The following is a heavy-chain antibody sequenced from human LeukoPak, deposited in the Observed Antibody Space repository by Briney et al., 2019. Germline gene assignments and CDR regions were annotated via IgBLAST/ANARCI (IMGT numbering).Heavy chain of an antibody. CDR3: AKGRSNSNYRFY. D-gene: IGHD4-11*01. CDR2: ISGSDDST. Sequence: GGSLRLSCAASRFSFSNYAVRLVRQAPGKGLEWVSAISGSDDSTYYADSVKGRFTISRDNSKNTLYLQMNSLRAGDTAVYYCAKGRSNSNYRFYRGQGTLVTVSS. J-gene: IGHJ4*02. CDR1: RFSFSNYA. V-gene: IGHV3-23*01.